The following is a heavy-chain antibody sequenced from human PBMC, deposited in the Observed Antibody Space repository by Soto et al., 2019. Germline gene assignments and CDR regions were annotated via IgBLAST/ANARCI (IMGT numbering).Heavy chain of an antibody. D-gene: IGHD6-6*01. Sequence: PSETLSLTCAVYGGSFSGYYWSWIRQPPGKGLEWIGEINHSGSTNYNPSLKSRVTISVDRSKNQFSLKLSSVAAADMGVYDCARNGEYSSSSGHYYYYDGMDVWGQGTTVTVSS. CDR1: GGSFSGYY. J-gene: IGHJ6*02. CDR3: ARNGEYSSSSGHYYYYDGMDV. V-gene: IGHV4-34*01. CDR2: INHSGST.